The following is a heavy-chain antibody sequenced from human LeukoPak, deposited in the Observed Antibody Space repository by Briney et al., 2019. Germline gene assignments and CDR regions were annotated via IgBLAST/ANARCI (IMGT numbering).Heavy chain of an antibody. CDR2: INPNSGGT. J-gene: IGHJ5*02. Sequence: ASVKVSCKASGYTFTGYCMHWVRQAPGQGLEWMGWINPNSGGTNYAQKFQGRVTMTRDTSISTAYMELSRLRSDDTAVYYCARVEGFGYSGPLHPPWGQGTLVPVSS. CDR3: ARVEGFGYSGPLHPP. V-gene: IGHV1-2*02. CDR1: GYTFTGYC. D-gene: IGHD5-12*01.